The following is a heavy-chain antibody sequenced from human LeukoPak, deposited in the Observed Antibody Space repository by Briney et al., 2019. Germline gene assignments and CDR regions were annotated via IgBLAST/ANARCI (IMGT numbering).Heavy chain of an antibody. CDR1: GGTFSSYA. CDR3: ARGELELPSLFDY. D-gene: IGHD1-7*01. J-gene: IGHJ4*02. CDR2: IIPIFGTA. Sequence: GASVKVPCKASGGTFSSYAISWVRQAPGQGLEWMGGIIPIFGTANYAQKFQGRVTITADESTSTAYMELSSLRSEDTAVYYCARGELELPSLFDYWGQGTLVTVSS. V-gene: IGHV1-69*13.